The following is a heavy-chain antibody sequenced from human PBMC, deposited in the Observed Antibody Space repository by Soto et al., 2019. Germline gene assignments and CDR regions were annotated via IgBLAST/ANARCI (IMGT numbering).Heavy chain of an antibody. CDR1: GFTFSSYW. CDR2: INSDGSST. D-gene: IGHD3-3*01. V-gene: IGHV3-74*01. CDR3: ARGGPDYDFWSGYHYGMDV. Sequence: GGSLRLSCAASGFTFSSYWMHWVRQAPGKGLVWVSRINSDGSSTSYADSVKGRFTISRDNAKNTLYLQMNSLRAEDTAVYYCARGGPDYDFWSGYHYGMDVWGQGTTVTVSS. J-gene: IGHJ6*02.